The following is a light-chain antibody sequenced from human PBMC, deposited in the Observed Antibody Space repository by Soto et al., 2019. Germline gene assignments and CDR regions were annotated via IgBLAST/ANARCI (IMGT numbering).Light chain of an antibody. CDR3: QHYGRSPPSWT. Sequence: EIVLTQSPGTLSLSPGERATLSCRASQSVSSNYLAWYQQKPGQPPRLLISDASSRATGIPDRFSGSGSGTDFTLPISSLEPEDYALYYCQHYGRSPPSWTFGQGTKVEVK. CDR2: DAS. CDR1: QSVSSNY. J-gene: IGKJ1*01. V-gene: IGKV3-20*01.